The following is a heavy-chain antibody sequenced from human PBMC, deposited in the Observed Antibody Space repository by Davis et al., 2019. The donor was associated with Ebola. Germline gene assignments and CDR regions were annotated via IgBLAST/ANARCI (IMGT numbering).Heavy chain of an antibody. D-gene: IGHD2-15*01. CDR2: ISSSSSYI. CDR3: ARGGAHGGYVGY. CDR1: GFTFSSYS. V-gene: IGHV3-21*01. Sequence: GESLKISCAASGFTFSSYSMNWVRQAPGKGLEWVSSISSSSSYIYYADSVKGRFTISRDNAKNSLYLQMNSLRAEDTAVYYCARGGAHGGYVGYWGQGTLVTVSS. J-gene: IGHJ4*02.